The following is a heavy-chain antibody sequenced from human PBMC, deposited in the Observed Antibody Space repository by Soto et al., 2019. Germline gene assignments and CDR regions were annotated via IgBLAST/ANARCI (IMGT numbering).Heavy chain of an antibody. CDR3: AKDSGAVAGQEPQH. V-gene: IGHV3-23*01. Sequence: EVQLLESGGGLVQPGGSLRLSCAASGFTFSSYAMSWVRQAPGKGLEWVSAISGSGGSTYYADSVKVRFNISRDNSKNTLYLQMDSLRAEDTAVYYCAKDSGAVAGQEPQHWGQGTLVTVSS. CDR2: ISGSGGST. CDR1: GFTFSSYA. J-gene: IGHJ1*01. D-gene: IGHD6-19*01.